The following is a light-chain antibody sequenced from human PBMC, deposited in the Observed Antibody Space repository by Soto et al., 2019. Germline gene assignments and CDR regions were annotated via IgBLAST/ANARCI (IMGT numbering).Light chain of an antibody. CDR2: DVS. Sequence: QSALTQPASVSGSPGQSITISCTGTSSDVGGSNYVSWYQQHPGKVPKLMIYDVSNRPSGVSNRFSGSKSSNTASLTISGLQAEDEADYYCSSYTSSSTLGVFGGGTQLTVL. CDR1: SSDVGGSNY. CDR3: SSYTSSSTLGV. V-gene: IGLV2-14*01. J-gene: IGLJ2*01.